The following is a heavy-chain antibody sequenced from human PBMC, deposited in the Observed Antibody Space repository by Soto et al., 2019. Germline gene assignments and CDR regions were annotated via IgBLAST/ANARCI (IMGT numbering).Heavy chain of an antibody. V-gene: IGHV4-59*08. CDR1: GGSISSYY. CDR2: IYYSGST. D-gene: IGHD3-10*01. J-gene: IGHJ5*02. Sequence: SETLSLTCTVSGGSISSYYWSWIRQPPGKGLEWIGYIYYSGSTNYNPSLKSRVTISVDTSKNQFSLKLSSVTAADTAVYYCARHSDPLWFGATAWFEPWGQGTLVTVSS. CDR3: ARHSDPLWFGATAWFEP.